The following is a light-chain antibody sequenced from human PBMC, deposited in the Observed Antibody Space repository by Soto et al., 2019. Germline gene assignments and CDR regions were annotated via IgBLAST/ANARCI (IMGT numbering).Light chain of an antibody. CDR1: QSITTY. J-gene: IGKJ2*01. V-gene: IGKV1-39*01. CDR3: QQNYRTPYT. CDR2: GTS. Sequence: DIQMTQSPSSLSASVGDRVTITCRASQSITTYLNWYQQKPGKAPKLLIYGTSSLQVGVPARFSGSGSGADFTLTISSLQPEDFATYYCQQNYRTPYTFGQGTKLEI.